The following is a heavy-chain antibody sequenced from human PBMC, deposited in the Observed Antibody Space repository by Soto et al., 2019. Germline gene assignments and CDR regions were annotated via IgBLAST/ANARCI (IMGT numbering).Heavy chain of an antibody. J-gene: IGHJ6*02. Sequence: QVQMVQSGAEVKKPGASVKVSCKAAAGTFSSYSITWVRQAPGQGLEWMGGIIPMFGTANYAQKFQGRVTITADKSTSTAYMELTSLRSEDTAVYYCARGVVEVRAVGYYYSAMDDWGQGTTVSVSS. CDR2: IIPMFGTA. D-gene: IGHD2-21*01. CDR3: ARGVVEVRAVGYYYSAMDD. V-gene: IGHV1-69*06. CDR1: AGTFSSYS.